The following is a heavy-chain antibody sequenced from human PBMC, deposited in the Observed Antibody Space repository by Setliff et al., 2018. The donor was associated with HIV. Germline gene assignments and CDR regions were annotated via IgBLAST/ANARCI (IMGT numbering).Heavy chain of an antibody. J-gene: IGHJ4*02. D-gene: IGHD1-26*01. CDR3: AKGASGSYYPFDY. Sequence: GGSLRLSCAASGFTFDRFWMHWVRQAPGKGLVWVSRVISGSGDRTHYADSVKGRFTISRDNSKNTLYLQMNSLRAEDTAIYYCAKGASGSYYPFDYWGQGAPVTVSS. CDR2: ISGSGDRT. CDR1: GFTFDRFW. V-gene: IGHV3-23*01.